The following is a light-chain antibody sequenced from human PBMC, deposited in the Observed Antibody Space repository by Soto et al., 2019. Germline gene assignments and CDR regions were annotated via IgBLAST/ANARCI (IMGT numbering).Light chain of an antibody. CDR1: QSVPSSS. Sequence: EIVLTQSPDTLSLSPGERATLSCRASQSVPSSSLAWYQQTPGQAPRLLIYGASGRATGIPDRFSGSGSGTGFTLTITRLEPEDFAVYYCQQYGTSPYTFGQGTKLESK. J-gene: IGKJ2*01. CDR2: GAS. CDR3: QQYGTSPYT. V-gene: IGKV3-20*01.